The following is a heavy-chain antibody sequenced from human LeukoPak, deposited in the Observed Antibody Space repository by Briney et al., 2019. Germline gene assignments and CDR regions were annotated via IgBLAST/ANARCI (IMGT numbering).Heavy chain of an antibody. CDR3: ARELAVAGTRRPFDP. CDR2: IYYSGST. D-gene: IGHD6-19*01. CDR1: GGSISSYY. V-gene: IGHV4-59*12. J-gene: IGHJ5*02. Sequence: SETLSLTCTVSGGSISSYYWSWIRQPPGKGLEWIGYIYYSGSTNYNPSLKSRVTISVDTSKNQFSLKLSSVTAADTAVYYCARELAVAGTRRPFDPWGQGTLATVSS.